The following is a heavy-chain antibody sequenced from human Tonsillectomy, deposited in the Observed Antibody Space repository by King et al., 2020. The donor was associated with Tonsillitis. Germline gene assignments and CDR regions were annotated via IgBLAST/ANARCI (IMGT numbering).Heavy chain of an antibody. Sequence: VQLVESGGGLVQPGGSLRLSCAASGLTFCSYAMSWGCQAPGKGLEWVSAISGCGTSNYYADAVEGRLTISRDNSKEKLYLQMNSLRAEDTAVYYCAKGSTVEYWGQGTLVTVSS. CDR3: AKGSTVEY. CDR1: GLTFCSYA. J-gene: IGHJ4*02. CDR2: ISGCGTSN. V-gene: IGHV3-23*04. D-gene: IGHD2/OR15-2a*01.